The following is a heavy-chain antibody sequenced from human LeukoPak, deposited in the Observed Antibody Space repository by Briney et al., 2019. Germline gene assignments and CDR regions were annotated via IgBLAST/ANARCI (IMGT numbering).Heavy chain of an antibody. Sequence: SETLSLTCAVYGGSFSGYYWSWIRQPPGKGLEWIGEINHSGSTNYNPSLKSRVTISVDTSKNQFSLKLNSVTAADTAVYYCARKSGYCSGGSCYGAHFYYYYMDVWGKGTTVTVSS. D-gene: IGHD2-15*01. V-gene: IGHV4-34*01. CDR1: GGSFSGYY. CDR2: INHSGST. J-gene: IGHJ6*03. CDR3: ARKSGYCSGGSCYGAHFYYYYMDV.